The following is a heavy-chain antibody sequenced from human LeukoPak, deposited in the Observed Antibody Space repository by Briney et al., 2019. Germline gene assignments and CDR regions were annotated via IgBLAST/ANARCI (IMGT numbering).Heavy chain of an antibody. J-gene: IGHJ4*02. CDR2: INSDESTT. V-gene: IGHV3-74*01. CDR3: AREPGTAMGRALDY. D-gene: IGHD5-18*01. Sequence: PGGSLRLSCAASGFTFSNYWMHWVRQAPGKGLVWVSRINSDESTTTYADSAKGRFTISRDNAKNTLYLQMNSLRAEDTAVYYCAREPGTAMGRALDYWGQGTLVTVSS. CDR1: GFTFSNYW.